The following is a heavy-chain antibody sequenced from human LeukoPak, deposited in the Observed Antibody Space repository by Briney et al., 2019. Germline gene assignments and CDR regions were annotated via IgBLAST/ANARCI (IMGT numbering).Heavy chain of an antibody. Sequence: AGSLRLSCAASGFTFSNYNMNWVRQAPGKGLEWVSYISSSSSEYYTDSVKGRFTISRDNVKNSLYLQMNSLRDEDTAVYYCARADVVPFAPSQKNWFDPWGQGTLVTVSS. CDR3: ARADVVPFAPSQKNWFDP. CDR1: GFTFSNYN. D-gene: IGHD2-2*01. V-gene: IGHV3-48*02. CDR2: ISSSSSE. J-gene: IGHJ5*02.